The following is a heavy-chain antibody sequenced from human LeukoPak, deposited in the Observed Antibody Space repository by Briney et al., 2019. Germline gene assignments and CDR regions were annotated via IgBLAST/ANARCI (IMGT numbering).Heavy chain of an antibody. CDR1: GGTFSSYT. V-gene: IGHV1-69*02. Sequence: ASVKVSCKASGGTFSSYTISWVRQAPGQGLEWMGRIIPILGIANYAQKFQGRVTITADKSTSTAYMELSSLRSEDTAVYYCPRAVGATNYYYYGMDVWGQGTTVTVSS. J-gene: IGHJ6*02. CDR3: PRAVGATNYYYYGMDV. CDR2: IIPILGIA. D-gene: IGHD1-26*01.